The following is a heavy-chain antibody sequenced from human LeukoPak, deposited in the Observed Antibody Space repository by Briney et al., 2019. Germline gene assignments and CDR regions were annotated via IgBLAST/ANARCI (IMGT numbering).Heavy chain of an antibody. Sequence: ASVKVSCKASGYTFTSYDINWVRQATGQGLEWMGWMNPNSGNTGYAQMLQGRVTMTTDTSTTTAYMELRSLRSDDTAVYYCGRGDDAFDIWGQGTMVTVSS. V-gene: IGHV1-8*02. CDR1: GYTFTSYD. CDR3: GRGDDAFDI. J-gene: IGHJ3*02. CDR2: MNPNSGNT.